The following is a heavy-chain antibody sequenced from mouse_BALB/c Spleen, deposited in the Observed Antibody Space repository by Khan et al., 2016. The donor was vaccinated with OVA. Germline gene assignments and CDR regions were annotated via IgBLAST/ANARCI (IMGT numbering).Heavy chain of an antibody. CDR3: ARVNYGSRDYFDY. Sequence: VQLQQSGAELMKPGASVKISCKATGYTFSGYWLEWVKQRPGHGLEWIGEILPGSGSRNYNEKFKGKATFTADISSKTTYMQLSNLTSEDSAVYYCARVNYGSRDYFDYWGQGTTLTVSS. D-gene: IGHD1-1*01. J-gene: IGHJ2*01. CDR1: GYTFSGYW. V-gene: IGHV1-9*01. CDR2: ILPGSGSR.